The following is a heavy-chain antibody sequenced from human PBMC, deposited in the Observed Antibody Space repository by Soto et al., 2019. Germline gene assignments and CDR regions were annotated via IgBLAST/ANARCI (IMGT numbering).Heavy chain of an antibody. Sequence: GGSLRLSCVVSGFTFSSYNMNWVRQAPGKGLEWVSSISTSSSYIYYADSVKGRFTISRDNAKNSLFLQMNSLRAEDTAVYYCARGDSYGSRSYPYYYYYMDVWGKGTTVTVSS. J-gene: IGHJ6*03. D-gene: IGHD3-10*01. CDR2: ISTSSSYI. CDR1: GFTFSSYN. V-gene: IGHV3-21*01. CDR3: ARGDSYGSRSYPYYYYYMDV.